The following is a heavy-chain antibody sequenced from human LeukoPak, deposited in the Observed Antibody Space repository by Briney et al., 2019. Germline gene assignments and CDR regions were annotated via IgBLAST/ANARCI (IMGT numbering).Heavy chain of an antibody. CDR1: GASISSYF. J-gene: IGHJ6*02. CDR2: FYPSGNT. D-gene: IGHD1-26*01. CDR3: ARDSGSINYFYGMDV. V-gene: IGHV4-4*07. Sequence: SETLSLTCTVSGASISSYFWSWTRQPAGKGLEWIGRFYPSGNTNYSRSLESRVTMSVDTSRNQLTLEVRSVTAADTAVYYCARDSGSINYFYGMDVWGQGTTVAVSS.